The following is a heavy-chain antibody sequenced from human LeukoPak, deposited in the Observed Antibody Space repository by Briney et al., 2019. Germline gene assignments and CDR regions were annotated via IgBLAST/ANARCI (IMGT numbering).Heavy chain of an antibody. CDR3: VKVAKYYYGSETYYFFEH. V-gene: IGHV3-7*01. Sequence: GGSLRLSCAASGFTFTTYWMAWVRQFPGKGLEWVANLNQDGTEKYSVDSVKGRFTISRDNAKNSLYLQMNSLRVEDTAIYYCVKVAKYYYGSETYYFFEHWGQGTPVTASS. CDR1: GFTFTTYW. CDR2: LNQDGTEK. J-gene: IGHJ4*02. D-gene: IGHD3-10*01.